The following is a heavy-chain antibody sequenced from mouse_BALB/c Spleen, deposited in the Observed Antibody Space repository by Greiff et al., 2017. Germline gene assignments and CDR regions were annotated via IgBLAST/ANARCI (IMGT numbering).Heavy chain of an antibody. CDR1: GFSLTSYG. CDR3: ARGGYYGFYAMDY. D-gene: IGHD1-2*01. CDR2: IWAGGST. Sequence: QVQLQQSGPGLVAPSQSLSITCTVSGFSLTSYGVHWVRQPPGKGLEWLGVIWAGGSTNYNSALMSRLSISKDNSKSQVFLKMNSLQTDDTAMYYCARGGYYGFYAMDYWGQGTSVTVSS. J-gene: IGHJ4*01. V-gene: IGHV2-9*02.